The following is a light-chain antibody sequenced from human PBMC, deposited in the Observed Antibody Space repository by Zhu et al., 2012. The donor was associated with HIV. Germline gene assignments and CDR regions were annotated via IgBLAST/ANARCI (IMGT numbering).Light chain of an antibody. V-gene: IGKV3-15*01. J-gene: IGKJ1*01. Sequence: EIVMTQSPDTLSVSPGERVTLSCRASQNVNINLAWYQQKPGQAPRLLMYGASTRATGIPARFSGSGSGTEFTLTISSLQSEDFALYYCQQYYSWSTFGHGTKVEV. CDR3: QQYYSWST. CDR1: QNVNIN. CDR2: GAS.